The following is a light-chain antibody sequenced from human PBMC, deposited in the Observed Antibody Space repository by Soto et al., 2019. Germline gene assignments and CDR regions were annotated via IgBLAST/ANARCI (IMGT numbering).Light chain of an antibody. CDR1: QSVRSN. V-gene: IGKV3-15*01. J-gene: IGKJ1*01. CDR2: DTS. CDR3: QQYDKWPPT. Sequence: VAMTQSPATLSVSPGERSTVSCRASQSVRSNLAWYQQKPGQAPRPLIYDTSTRATGIPARFSGSGYGTEFTLTISSLQSEDFAVYHCQQYDKWPPTFGQGTKVDIK.